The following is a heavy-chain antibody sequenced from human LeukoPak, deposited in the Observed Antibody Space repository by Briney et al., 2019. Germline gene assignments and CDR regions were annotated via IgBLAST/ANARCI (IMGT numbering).Heavy chain of an antibody. CDR1: GFTFSDYW. CDR3: ATYSILNAREFRY. D-gene: IGHD4-11*01. CDR2: IRPDGGEK. J-gene: IGHJ1*01. V-gene: IGHV3-7*01. Sequence: PGGSLRLSCTASGFTFSDYWMSWVRQAPGKEPEWVAKIRPDGGEKYYVDPVKGSVKGRFSISRDNAKNSLYLQLNSLRAEDTGVYYCATYSILNAREFRYWGQGTLITVTS.